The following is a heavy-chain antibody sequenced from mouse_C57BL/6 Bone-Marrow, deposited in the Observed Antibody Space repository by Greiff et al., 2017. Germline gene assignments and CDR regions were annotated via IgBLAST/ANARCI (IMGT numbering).Heavy chain of an antibody. D-gene: IGHD1-1*01. Sequence: QVQLQQSGPELVKPGASVKISCKASGYAFSSSWMNWVKQRPGKGLEWIGRIYPGDGDTNYNGKFKGKATMTADKSSSTAYMQLSSLTSEDSAVYFCGSIAKVVATNYWGQGTTLTVSS. CDR2: IYPGDGDT. V-gene: IGHV1-82*01. J-gene: IGHJ2*01. CDR3: GSIAKVVATNY. CDR1: GYAFSSSW.